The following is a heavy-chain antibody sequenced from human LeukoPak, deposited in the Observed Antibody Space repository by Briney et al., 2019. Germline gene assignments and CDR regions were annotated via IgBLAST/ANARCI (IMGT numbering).Heavy chain of an antibody. CDR1: GGSISSYY. CDR2: IYYSGST. J-gene: IGHJ4*02. CDR3: AGGVAARGEGFDY. D-gene: IGHD6-6*01. V-gene: IGHV4-59*01. Sequence: SETLSLTCTVSGGSISSYYWSWIRQPPGKGLEWIGYIYYSGSTNYNPSLKSRVTISVDTSKNQFSLKLSSVTAADTAVYYCAGGVAARGEGFDYWGQGTLVTVSS.